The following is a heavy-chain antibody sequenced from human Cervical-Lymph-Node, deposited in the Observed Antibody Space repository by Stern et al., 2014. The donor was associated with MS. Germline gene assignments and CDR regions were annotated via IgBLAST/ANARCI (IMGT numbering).Heavy chain of an antibody. D-gene: IGHD6-19*01. CDR3: ARHCAKREQCAFDY. Sequence: QLVQSGAEVKQPGESLNISCKGSEFRFFNHWIGWVRQMPGKGLEWMGIMYPGDSDTRYSPSFQGQVTISADKSFSTAYLQWSSLKASDTAMYYCARHCAKREQCAFDYWGQGTLVTVSS. CDR1: EFRFFNHW. V-gene: IGHV5-51*01. J-gene: IGHJ4*02. CDR2: MYPGDSDT.